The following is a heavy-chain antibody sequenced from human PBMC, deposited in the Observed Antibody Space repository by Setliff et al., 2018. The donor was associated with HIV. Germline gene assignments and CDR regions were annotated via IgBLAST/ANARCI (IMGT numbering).Heavy chain of an antibody. Sequence: SVKVSCKTSGGTFSSYAISWVRQAPGQGLEWMGGIIPIFGTANYAQKFQGRVTITTDESTSTAYMELSSLRSEDAAVYYCARDRDYDSSHLDAFDIWGQGTMVTVSS. D-gene: IGHD3-22*01. CDR2: IIPIFGTA. CDR3: ARDRDYDSSHLDAFDI. J-gene: IGHJ3*02. CDR1: GGTFSSYA. V-gene: IGHV1-69*05.